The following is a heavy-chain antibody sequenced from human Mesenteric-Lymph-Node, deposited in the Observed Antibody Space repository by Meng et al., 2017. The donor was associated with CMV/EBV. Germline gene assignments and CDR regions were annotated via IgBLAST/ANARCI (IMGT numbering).Heavy chain of an antibody. CDR2: ITWNSGNI. D-gene: IGHD4-17*01. CDR3: AKGRTTVTIGGYGMDV. J-gene: IGHJ6*02. Sequence: GGSLRLSCAASGFTFDDYAMHWVRQAPGKGLEWVSGITWNSGNIGYADSVKGRFTISRDNAKNSLYLQMNSLSAEDTALYYCAKGRTTVTIGGYGMDVWGQGTTVTVSS. CDR1: GFTFDDYA. V-gene: IGHV3-9*01.